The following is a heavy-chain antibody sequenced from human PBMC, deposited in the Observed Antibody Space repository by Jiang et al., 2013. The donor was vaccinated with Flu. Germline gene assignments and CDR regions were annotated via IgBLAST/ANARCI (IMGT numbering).Heavy chain of an antibody. J-gene: IGHJ4*02. Sequence: FTISRDDSKNTLYLQMNSLKTEDTAVYYCTTVFDWNDPDFDYWGQGTLVTVSS. V-gene: IGHV3-15*01. D-gene: IGHD1-1*01. CDR3: TTVFDWNDPDFDY.